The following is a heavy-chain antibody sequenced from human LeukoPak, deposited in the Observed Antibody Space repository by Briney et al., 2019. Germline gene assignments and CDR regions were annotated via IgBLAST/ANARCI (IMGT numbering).Heavy chain of an antibody. CDR2: IIPIFGTA. J-gene: IGHJ6*02. V-gene: IGHV1-69*13. D-gene: IGHD6-19*01. CDR3: ASHITVAGTDNYYYYGMDV. Sequence: EASVTVSCKASGGTFGSYAISWVRQAPGQGLEWMGGIIPIFGTANYAQKFQGRVTIIADESTSTAYMELSSLRSEDTAVYYCASHITVAGTDNYYYYGMDVWGQGTTVTVS. CDR1: GGTFGSYA.